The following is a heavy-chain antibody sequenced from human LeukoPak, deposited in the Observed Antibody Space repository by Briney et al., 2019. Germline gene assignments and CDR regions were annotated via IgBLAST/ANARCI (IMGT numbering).Heavy chain of an antibody. CDR1: GFTFSSYG. J-gene: IGHJ4*02. CDR2: ISGSGGST. CDR3: AKPRGITMIVVVTHFDY. Sequence: GGSLRLSCAASGFTFSSYGMSWVRQAPGKGLEWVSAISGSGGSTYYADSVKGRFTISRDNSKNTLYLQMNSLRAEDTAVYYCAKPRGITMIVVVTHFDYWGQGTLVTVSS. D-gene: IGHD3-22*01. V-gene: IGHV3-23*01.